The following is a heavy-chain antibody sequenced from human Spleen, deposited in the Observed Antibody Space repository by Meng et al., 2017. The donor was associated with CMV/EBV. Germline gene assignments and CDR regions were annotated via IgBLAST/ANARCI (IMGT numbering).Heavy chain of an antibody. D-gene: IGHD1-26*01. Sequence: GESLKISCAASGFTFSSYEMNWVRQAPGKGVEWVSYISSSGSTTYYADSVKGRFTVSRDNAKNSLYLQMNSLRAEDTAVYYCARVSWWELALFDAFDIWGQGTMVTVSS. CDR2: ISSSGSTT. CDR1: GFTFSSYE. J-gene: IGHJ3*02. CDR3: ARVSWWELALFDAFDI. V-gene: IGHV3-48*03.